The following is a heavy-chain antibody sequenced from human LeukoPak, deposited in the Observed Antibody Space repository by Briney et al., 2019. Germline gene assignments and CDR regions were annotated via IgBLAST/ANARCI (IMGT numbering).Heavy chain of an antibody. D-gene: IGHD4-17*01. CDR1: GFTFSSYV. V-gene: IGHV3-33*08. CDR3: ARRDGDNDRGFDY. J-gene: IGHJ4*02. CDR2: IWYDGSKK. Sequence: PGGSLRLSCAASGFTFSSYVMNWVRQAPGKGLEWVAVIWYDGSKKYYADSVKGRFTISRDNSKNTLYLQMNSLRAEDTAVYYCARRDGDNDRGFDYWGQGTLVTVSS.